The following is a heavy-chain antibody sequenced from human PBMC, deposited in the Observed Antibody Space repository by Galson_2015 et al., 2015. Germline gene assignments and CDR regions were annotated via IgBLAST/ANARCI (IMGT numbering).Heavy chain of an antibody. CDR2: ISSGSTYI. V-gene: IGHV3-21*01. CDR3: ARDPGDVIYYYYYMDV. J-gene: IGHJ6*03. Sequence: SLRLSCAASGFTFSSYSVNWVRQAPGKGLEFVSSISSGSTYIYYADSVKGRFTISRDNAKNSLYLQMNTLRAEDTAVYYCARDPGDVIYYYYYMDVWGKGTTVPVSS. CDR1: GFTFSSYS.